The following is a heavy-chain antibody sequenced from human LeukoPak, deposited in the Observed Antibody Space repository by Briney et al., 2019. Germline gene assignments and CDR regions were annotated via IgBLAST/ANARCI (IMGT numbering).Heavy chain of an antibody. CDR1: GGSMRGHY. Sequence: SETLSLTCTVSGGSMRGHYWSWIRQTPVKGLDWIGDIYHSGTTNYNPSLKSRITISVDTSKNHFSLKLSSVTAADTAVYYCARGTRYYDSGSHPYYNYYMDVWDKGTTVTVSS. V-gene: IGHV4-59*11. D-gene: IGHD3-10*01. CDR2: IYHSGTT. J-gene: IGHJ6*03. CDR3: ARGTRYYDSGSHPYYNYYMDV.